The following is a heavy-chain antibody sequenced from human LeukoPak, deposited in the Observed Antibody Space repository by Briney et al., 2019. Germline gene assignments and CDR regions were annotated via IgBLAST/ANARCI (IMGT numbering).Heavy chain of an antibody. J-gene: IGHJ6*03. CDR3: ARDRGRISDYYGSGRSLQYYMDV. D-gene: IGHD3-10*01. CDR1: GYTFSDYY. CDR2: INPNSGGT. V-gene: IGHV1-2*02. Sequence: ASVKVSRKASGYTFSDYYMHWVRQAPGQGLEWMGWINPNSGGTNYAQKFQGRVTMTRDTSISTAHMDLSRLTSDDTAVYYCARDRGRISDYYGSGRSLQYYMDVWGKGTTVTVSS.